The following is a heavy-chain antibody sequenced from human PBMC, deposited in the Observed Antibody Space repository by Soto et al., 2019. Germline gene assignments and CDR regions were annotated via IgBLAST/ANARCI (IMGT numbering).Heavy chain of an antibody. CDR1: GYTFTSYA. CDR3: AGTGTTPAYYYYGMDV. J-gene: IGHJ6*02. CDR2: INAGNGNT. V-gene: IGHV1-3*01. D-gene: IGHD1-1*01. Sequence: GASVKASCKASGYTFTSYALHWVRQAPGQRLEWMGWINAGNGNTKYSQKFQGRVTITRDTSASTAYMELSSLRSEDTAVYYCAGTGTTPAYYYYGMDVWGQGTTVTVSS.